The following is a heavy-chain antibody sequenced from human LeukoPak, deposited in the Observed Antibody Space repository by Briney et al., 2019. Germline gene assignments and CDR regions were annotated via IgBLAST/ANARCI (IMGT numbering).Heavy chain of an antibody. CDR2: TRNKANSYTT. J-gene: IGHJ6*02. Sequence: GGSLRLSCAASGFTFSNYWVAWVRQAPGKGLEWVGRTRNKANSYTTEYAASVKGRFTISRDDSKNSLYLQMNSLKTEDTAVYYCARVGREDGDYYYGMDVWGQGTTVTVSS. CDR3: ARVGREDGDYYYGMDV. D-gene: IGHD5-24*01. CDR1: GFTFSNYW. V-gene: IGHV3-72*01.